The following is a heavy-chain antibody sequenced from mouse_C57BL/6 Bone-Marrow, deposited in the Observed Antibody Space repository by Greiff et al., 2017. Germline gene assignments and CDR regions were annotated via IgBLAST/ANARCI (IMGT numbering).Heavy chain of an antibody. CDR3: ARYPYGNYGAWFAY. Sequence: VHLVESGPELVKPGASVKISCKASGYAFSSSWMNWVKQRPGKGLEWIGMIHPNSGSTNYNEKFKSKATLTVDKSSSTAYMQLSSLTSEDSAVYYCARYPYGNYGAWFAYWGQGTLVTVSA. D-gene: IGHD2-1*01. CDR2: IHPNSGST. V-gene: IGHV1-64*01. CDR1: GYAFSSSW. J-gene: IGHJ3*01.